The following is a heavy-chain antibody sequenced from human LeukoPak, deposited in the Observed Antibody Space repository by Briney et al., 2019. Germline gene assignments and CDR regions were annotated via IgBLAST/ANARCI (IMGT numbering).Heavy chain of an antibody. J-gene: IGHJ4*02. CDR1: GFTFSSSA. D-gene: IGHD2-15*01. CDR3: AKQLGYCSDGSCYFPY. Sequence: QPGGSLRLSCAASGFTFSSSAMSWVCQAPGKGLEWVSAISNNGGYTYYADSVQGRFTISRDNSKSTLCVQMNSLRAEDTAVYYCAKQLGYCSDGSCYFPYWGQGTLVTVSS. V-gene: IGHV3-23*01. CDR2: ISNNGGYT.